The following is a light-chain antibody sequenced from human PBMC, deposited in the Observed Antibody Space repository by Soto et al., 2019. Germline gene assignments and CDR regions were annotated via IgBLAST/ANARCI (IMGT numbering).Light chain of an antibody. Sequence: DVVMTQSPLSLPVTLGQPASISCRSSQSLAYSDGNTYLNWFQQRPGQSPRRLIYKVSNRDSGVPDRFSGSGSDTDFTLKISRVEAEDGGVYYCMQGTHWPPYTFGQGTKLEIK. V-gene: IGKV2-30*01. CDR1: QSLAYSDGNTY. J-gene: IGKJ2*01. CDR3: MQGTHWPPYT. CDR2: KVS.